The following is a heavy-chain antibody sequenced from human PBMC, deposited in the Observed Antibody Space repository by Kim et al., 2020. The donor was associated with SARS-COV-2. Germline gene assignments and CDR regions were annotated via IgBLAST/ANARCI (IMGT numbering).Heavy chain of an antibody. CDR2: INPNSGVT. CDR1: GDTFNVYY. D-gene: IGHD2-21*02. CDR3: AGGDLKYIPY. V-gene: IGHV1-2*02. J-gene: IGHJ4*02. Sequence: ASVKVSCEASGDTFNVYYLHWLRQAPGQGLEWMGWINPNSGVTNYAQTFRDRVTMTRDLSFNTASMEIGSLRFDDTAVFYCAGGDLKYIPYWGQGSLVTVSS.